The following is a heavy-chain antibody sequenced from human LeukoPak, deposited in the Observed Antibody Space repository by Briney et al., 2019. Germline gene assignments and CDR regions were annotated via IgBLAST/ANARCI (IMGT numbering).Heavy chain of an antibody. Sequence: SETLSLTCTVSGGSISSYYWSWIRQPPGKGLEWVGYIYYSESTKYNTSLKSRVTISVYTSKNQCSLKMSSGTAADPAVYYCASASAPPAGYYMDVWGKGTTVTVSS. V-gene: IGHV4-59*12. CDR3: ASASAPPAGYYMDV. D-gene: IGHD6-19*01. CDR1: GGSISSYY. J-gene: IGHJ6*03. CDR2: IYYSEST.